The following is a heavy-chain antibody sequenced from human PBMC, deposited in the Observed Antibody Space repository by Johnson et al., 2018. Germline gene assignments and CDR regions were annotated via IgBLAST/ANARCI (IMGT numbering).Heavy chain of an antibody. CDR1: GFTLSRYG. V-gene: IGHV3-48*01. J-gene: IGHJ3*02. D-gene: IGHD2-8*02. Sequence: VQLVESGGGLVQPGGSLRLSCAASGFTLSRYGMNWVRQAPGKGLEWVSHITGSSPTIYYADSVKGRFTASRDNAKNSLYLQMSSLRAEDTAVYYCVREGCATGRNDALDTWGQGKMVTVSS. CDR2: ITGSSPTI. CDR3: VREGCATGRNDALDT.